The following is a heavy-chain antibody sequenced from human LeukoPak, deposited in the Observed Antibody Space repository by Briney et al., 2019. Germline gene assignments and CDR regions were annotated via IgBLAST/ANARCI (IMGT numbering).Heavy chain of an antibody. Sequence: ASVKVSCKASGYPFTTYYIHWVRQGPGQGLEWMGEINPSGGVTSHAPKFQGRISMTRNTSTSTVYMELSSLRSEDTAIYYCARGFRHIIVVNSILHGEGAFDLWGQGTLVSVSS. CDR1: GYPFTTYY. CDR2: INPSGGVT. CDR3: ARGFRHIIVVNSILHGEGAFDL. V-gene: IGHV1-46*01. J-gene: IGHJ3*01. D-gene: IGHD2-21*01.